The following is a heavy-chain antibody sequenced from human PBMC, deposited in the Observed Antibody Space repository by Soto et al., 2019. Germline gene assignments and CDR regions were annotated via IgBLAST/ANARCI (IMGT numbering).Heavy chain of an antibody. CDR2: INHSGST. CDR3: ARGRGGAPARRGATSYGMDV. Sequence: QVQLQQWGAGLLKPSETLSLTCAVYGGSFSGYYWSWIRQPPGKGLEWIGEINHSGSTNYNPSLKSRVTISVDTSKNQFSLKLSSVTAADTAVYYCARGRGGAPARRGATSYGMDVWGQGTTVTVSS. CDR1: GGSFSGYY. D-gene: IGHD3-16*01. V-gene: IGHV4-34*01. J-gene: IGHJ6*02.